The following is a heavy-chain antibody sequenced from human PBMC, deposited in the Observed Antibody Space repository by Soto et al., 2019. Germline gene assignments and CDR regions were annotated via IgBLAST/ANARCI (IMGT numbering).Heavy chain of an antibody. CDR3: AHGTGWLFDY. D-gene: IGHD6-19*01. V-gene: IGHV2-5*02. Sequence: QITLKESGPTLVKPTQTLTLTCTFSGFSLTTSGVGVGWIRQPPGKALEWLALLYWVDDNQYSPSLRNRLTLTKDTPQNQVVLTVTYMDPLGTGTCYCAHGTGWLFDYWGQGTLVTVSS. J-gene: IGHJ4*02. CDR1: GFSLTTSGVG. CDR2: LYWVDDN.